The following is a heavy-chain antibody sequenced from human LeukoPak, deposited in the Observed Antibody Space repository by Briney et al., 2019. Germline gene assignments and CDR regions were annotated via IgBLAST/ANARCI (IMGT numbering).Heavy chain of an antibody. CDR2: IKQDGSEK. CDR1: GGSISSSNW. V-gene: IGHV3-7*01. D-gene: IGHD3-22*01. J-gene: IGHJ4*02. CDR3: ARAGETYYYDSSGLDY. Sequence: GTLSLTCAVSGGSISSSNWWSWVRQAPGKGLEWVANIKQDGSEKYYVDSVKGRFTISRDNAKNSLYLQMNSLRAEDTAVYYCARAGETYYYDSSGLDYWGQGTLVTVSS.